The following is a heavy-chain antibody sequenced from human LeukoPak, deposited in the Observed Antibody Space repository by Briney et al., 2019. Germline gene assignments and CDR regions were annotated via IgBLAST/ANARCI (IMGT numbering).Heavy chain of an antibody. CDR3: ARDLVDTPGAFDI. V-gene: IGHV4-59*01. D-gene: IGHD2-15*01. CDR1: GGSIRGYY. J-gene: IGHJ3*02. CDR2: IYHSGTT. Sequence: SETLSLTCTVSGGSIRGYYWTWFRQPPGKGRGWIGYIYHSGTTNYNPSLKSRVTISFDTSKIQFSLKLNSVTAADTAVYYCARDLVDTPGAFDIWGQGTMVTVSS.